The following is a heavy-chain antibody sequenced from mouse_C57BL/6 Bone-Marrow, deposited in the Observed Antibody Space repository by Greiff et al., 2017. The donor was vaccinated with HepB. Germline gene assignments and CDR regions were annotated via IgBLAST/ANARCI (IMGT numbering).Heavy chain of an antibody. J-gene: IGHJ1*03. CDR3: ARRGVYGSSPWYFDV. CDR2: IYPRDGST. V-gene: IGHV1-78*01. D-gene: IGHD1-1*01. Sequence: QVQLQQSDAELVKPGASVKISCKVSGYTFTDHTIHWMKQRPEQGLEWIGYIYPRDGSTKYNEKFKGKATLTADKSSSTAYMQLNSLTSEDSAVYFCARRGVYGSSPWYFDVWGTGTTVTVSS. CDR1: GYTFTDHT.